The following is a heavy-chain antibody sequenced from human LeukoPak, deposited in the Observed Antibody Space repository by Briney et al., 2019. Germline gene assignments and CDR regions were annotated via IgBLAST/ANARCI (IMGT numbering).Heavy chain of an antibody. V-gene: IGHV1-8*03. CDR2: MNLNSGNT. J-gene: IGHJ4*02. CDR1: GYTLTSYD. D-gene: IGHD5-24*01. Sequence: ASVKVSCKAGGYTLTSYDINWVRQATGQGLEWMGWMNLNSGNTGYAQKFQGRVTVTRNTAISTAYMELSSLRSEDMVVYYCARGRRWLQLLFDYWGQGPLVTVSS. CDR3: ARGRRWLQLLFDY.